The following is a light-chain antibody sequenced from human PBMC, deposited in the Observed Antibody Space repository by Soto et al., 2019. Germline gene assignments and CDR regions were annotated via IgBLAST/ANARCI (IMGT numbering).Light chain of an antibody. CDR2: AAS. J-gene: IGKJ4*01. Sequence: ATQMTQSPSSLSASVGDRVTITCRASQGIRNDLGWYQQKPGKAPKLLIYAASSLQSGVPSRFSGSGSGTDFTLSISSLQPEDFATYYCLQDYKYPLTFGGGTKVEIK. CDR3: LQDYKYPLT. V-gene: IGKV1-6*01. CDR1: QGIRND.